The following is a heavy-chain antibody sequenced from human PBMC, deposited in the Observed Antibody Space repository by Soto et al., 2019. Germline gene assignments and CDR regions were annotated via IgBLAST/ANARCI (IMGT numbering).Heavy chain of an antibody. Sequence: ASVKVSCKASGYTFTSYGISWVRQAPGQGLEWMGWISAYNGNTNYAQKLQGRVTMTTDTSTSTAYMELRSLRSDDTAVYYCAVHDILTGYYSHDYWGQGTLVTVSS. J-gene: IGHJ4*02. CDR2: ISAYNGNT. V-gene: IGHV1-18*01. CDR1: GYTFTSYG. CDR3: AVHDILTGYYSHDY. D-gene: IGHD3-9*01.